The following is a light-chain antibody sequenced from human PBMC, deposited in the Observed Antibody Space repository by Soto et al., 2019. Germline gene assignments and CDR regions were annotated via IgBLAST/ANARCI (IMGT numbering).Light chain of an antibody. CDR3: QQRGGWPHT. CDR1: QSVGSY. Sequence: EIVLTQSPATLSLSPGERATLSCRASQSVGSYLAWYQQKPGQAPRLLIYDASNRATGIPARFSGSGSGADITLTISSLGPEDSGVYYWQQRGGWPHTCGQGTKLEIK. CDR2: DAS. J-gene: IGKJ2*01. V-gene: IGKV3-11*01.